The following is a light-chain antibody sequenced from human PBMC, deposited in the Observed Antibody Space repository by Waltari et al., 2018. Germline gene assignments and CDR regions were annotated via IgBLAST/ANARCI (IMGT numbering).Light chain of an antibody. CDR3: QQRSNWLLT. V-gene: IGKV3-11*01. CDR1: QSVSSY. CDR2: DAP. J-gene: IGKJ4*01. Sequence: EIVLTQSPATLSLSPGERATLSCRTSQSVSSYLAWYQQKPGQAPRLLISDAPTRATGIPARFSGSGSGTDFTLTISSLEPEDFAVYYCQQRSNWLLTFGGGTKVEIK.